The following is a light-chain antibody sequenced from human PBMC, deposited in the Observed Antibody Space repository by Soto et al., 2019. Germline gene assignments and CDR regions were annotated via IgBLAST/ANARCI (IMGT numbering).Light chain of an antibody. CDR1: QNINTW. Sequence: DIQMTQSPSTLSASVGDRVTINCRASQNINTWLAWYQQKSGKAPKVLIYKASSLESGVPSRFSGSGSGTEFTLTISSLQTEDFATYYCQQYGANSPWTFGQGTKVEIK. J-gene: IGKJ1*01. CDR3: QQYGANSPWT. CDR2: KAS. V-gene: IGKV1-5*03.